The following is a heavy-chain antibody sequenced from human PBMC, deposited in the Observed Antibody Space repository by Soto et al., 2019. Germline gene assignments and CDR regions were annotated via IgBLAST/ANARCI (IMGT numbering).Heavy chain of an antibody. CDR2: IVVGSGNT. Sequence: SVKVSCKASGFAFTSSAVQWVRQARGQRLEWIGWIVVGSGNTNYAQKFQERVTITRDMSTSTAYMELSSLRSEDAAVYYCAAGILAAAGRGVSSHYYYYGMDVWGQGTTVTVSS. V-gene: IGHV1-58*01. CDR3: AAGILAAAGRGVSSHYYYYGMDV. D-gene: IGHD6-13*01. CDR1: GFAFTSSA. J-gene: IGHJ6*02.